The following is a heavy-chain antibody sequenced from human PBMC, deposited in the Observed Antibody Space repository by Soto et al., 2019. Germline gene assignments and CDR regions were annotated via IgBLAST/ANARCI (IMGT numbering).Heavy chain of an antibody. CDR1: GFTFDDYA. V-gene: IGHV3-9*01. CDR2: ISWNSGSI. CDR3: AKDMRGDYGDYRSTIDY. Sequence: EVQLVESGGGLVQPGRSLRLSCAASGFTFDDYAMHWVRQAPGKGLEWVSGISWNSGSIGYADSVKGRFTISRDNAKNSLYLQMNSLRAEDTALYYCAKDMRGDYGDYRSTIDYWGQGTLVTVSS. J-gene: IGHJ4*02. D-gene: IGHD4-17*01.